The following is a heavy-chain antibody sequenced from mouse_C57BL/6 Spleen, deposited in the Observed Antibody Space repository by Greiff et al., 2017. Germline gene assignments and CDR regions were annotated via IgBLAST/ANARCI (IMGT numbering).Heavy chain of an antibody. CDR1: GYTFTSYW. J-gene: IGHJ3*01. CDR3: ARSDYDYSWFAY. V-gene: IGHV1-59*01. Sequence: QVQLQQPGAELVRPGTSVTLSCKASGYTFTSYWMHWVKQRPGQGLEWIGVIDPSDSYTNYNQKFKGKATLTVDTSSSKAYMQLSSLTSEDSAVYYCARSDYDYSWFAYWGQGTLVTVSA. CDR2: IDPSDSYT. D-gene: IGHD2-4*01.